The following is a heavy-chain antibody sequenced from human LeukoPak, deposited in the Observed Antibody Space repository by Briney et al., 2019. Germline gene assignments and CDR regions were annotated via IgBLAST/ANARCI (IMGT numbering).Heavy chain of an antibody. CDR2: IYTSGST. Sequence: SQTLSLTCTVSGGSISSGSYYWSWIRQPAGKGLEWIGRIYTSGSTNYNPSLKSRVTISVDTSKNQFSLKLSSVTAADTAVYYCARHVDRVDTAYFDYWGQGTLVTVSS. J-gene: IGHJ4*02. V-gene: IGHV4-61*02. D-gene: IGHD5-18*01. CDR1: GGSISSGSYY. CDR3: ARHVDRVDTAYFDY.